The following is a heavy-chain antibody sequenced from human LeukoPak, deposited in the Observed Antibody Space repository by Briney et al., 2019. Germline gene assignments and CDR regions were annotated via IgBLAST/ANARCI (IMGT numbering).Heavy chain of an antibody. Sequence: ASVKVSCKASGYTFTSYYIHWVRQAPGQGLEWMGIINPSGGSTNYAQDFRGRVTMTRDTSTSTVYMELSSLRSEDTAVYYCARRELAGSTAYFDYWGQGTLVTVSS. D-gene: IGHD1-26*01. J-gene: IGHJ4*02. CDR1: GYTFTSYY. CDR3: ARRELAGSTAYFDY. CDR2: INPSGGST. V-gene: IGHV1-46*01.